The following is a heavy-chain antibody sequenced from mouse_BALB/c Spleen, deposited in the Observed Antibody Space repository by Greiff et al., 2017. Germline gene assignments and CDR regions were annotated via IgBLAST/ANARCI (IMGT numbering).Heavy chain of an antibody. CDR1: GFTFSSYY. J-gene: IGHJ4*01. D-gene: IGHD2-4*01. Sequence: EVMLVESGGGLVKLGGSLKLSCAASGFTFSSYYMSWVRQTPEKRLELVAAINSNGGSTYYPDTVKGRFTISRDNAKNTLYLQMSSLKSEDTALYYCASMITNYAMDYWGQGTSVTVSS. V-gene: IGHV5-6-2*01. CDR2: INSNGGST. CDR3: ASMITNYAMDY.